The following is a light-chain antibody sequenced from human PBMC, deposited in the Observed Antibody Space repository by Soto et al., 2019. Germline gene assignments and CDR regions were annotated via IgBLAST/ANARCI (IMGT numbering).Light chain of an antibody. CDR1: QNVLYKSNNENY. Sequence: DIVMTQSPDSLAVSLGERAIINCKSSQNVLYKSNNENYLAWFKQKPGQPPKLLIYWASTRKSGVPDRFTGSESGSDFTLTISSLQAEDDAVYYCQQCYSTPPYTLGQATQLEI. CDR2: WAS. V-gene: IGKV4-1*01. J-gene: IGKJ2*01. CDR3: QQCYSTPPYT.